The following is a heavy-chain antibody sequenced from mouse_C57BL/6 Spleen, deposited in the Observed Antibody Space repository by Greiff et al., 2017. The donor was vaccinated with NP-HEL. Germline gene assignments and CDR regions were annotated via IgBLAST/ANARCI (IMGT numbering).Heavy chain of an antibody. CDR3: ARSQGYLNDEYFDV. D-gene: IGHD3-2*02. CDR1: GYAFSSYW. V-gene: IGHV1-80*01. J-gene: IGHJ1*03. Sequence: QVQLKQSGAELVKPGASVKISCKASGYAFSSYWMNWVKQRPGKGLEWIGQIYPGDGDTSYNGKFKGKATLTADKSSSTAYMQLSSLTSEDSAVYFCARSQGYLNDEYFDVWGTGTTVTVSS. CDR2: IYPGDGDT.